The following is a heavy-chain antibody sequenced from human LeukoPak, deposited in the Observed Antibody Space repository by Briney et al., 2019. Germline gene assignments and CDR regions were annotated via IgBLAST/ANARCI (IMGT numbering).Heavy chain of an antibody. CDR2: IDRDGFTT. CDR1: GFIFRDYW. CDR3: AASRWSGALDF. J-gene: IGHJ4*02. V-gene: IGHV3-74*01. Sequence: PGWSLRLSCAASGFIFRDYWMLWVRQVPGKGLIWVSRIDRDGFTTIYADSVKGRFTVSRNNARNTLYLQMNNLRDEDSAVYYCAASRWSGALDFWGKGSLVTVSS. D-gene: IGHD3-3*01.